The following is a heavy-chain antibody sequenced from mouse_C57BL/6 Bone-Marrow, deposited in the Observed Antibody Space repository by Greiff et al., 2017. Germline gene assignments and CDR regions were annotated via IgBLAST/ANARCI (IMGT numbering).Heavy chain of an antibody. Sequence: VQLQQSGAELVKPGASVKLSCTASGFNFKDYYMHWVKQRTEQGLEWIGRIDPEDGETKYAPKFQGKATITADTSSNPAYLQLSSLTSEDTAVYYCARRGVTTVVATEWYFDVWGTGTTVTVSA. V-gene: IGHV14-2*01. D-gene: IGHD1-1*01. CDR3: ARRGVTTVVATEWYFDV. J-gene: IGHJ1*03. CDR2: IDPEDGET. CDR1: GFNFKDYY.